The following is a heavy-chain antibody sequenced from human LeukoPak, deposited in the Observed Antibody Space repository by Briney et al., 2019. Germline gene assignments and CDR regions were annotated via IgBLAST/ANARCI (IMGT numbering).Heavy chain of an antibody. CDR2: ISSDGSRK. CDR1: RFSFSDYD. D-gene: IGHD1-1*01. J-gene: IGHJ3*02. Sequence: GGSLRLSCRASRFSFSDYDMHWVRQAPGKGLEWVAVISSDGSRKHYGDSVKGRFTISIDNSESTLFLQMNSLRTDDTSVYFCAKYAYNWNAPDGFDMWGQGTMVIVSS. V-gene: IGHV3-30*18. CDR3: AKYAYNWNAPDGFDM.